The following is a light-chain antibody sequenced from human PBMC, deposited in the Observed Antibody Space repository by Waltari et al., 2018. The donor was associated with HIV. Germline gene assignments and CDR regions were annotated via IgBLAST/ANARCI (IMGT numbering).Light chain of an antibody. V-gene: IGKV3-20*01. CDR2: GAS. CDR3: HQYGSSPET. CDR1: QPVSSSH. J-gene: IGKJ1*01. Sequence: DTALTQSPGTLSLSPGEAAILSCRTSQPVSSSHLGWYQQKPGQAPRLLVYGASTRAAGIPDRFSGSGSGADFTLSISRLEPKDFAVYYCHQYGSSPETFGQGTKV.